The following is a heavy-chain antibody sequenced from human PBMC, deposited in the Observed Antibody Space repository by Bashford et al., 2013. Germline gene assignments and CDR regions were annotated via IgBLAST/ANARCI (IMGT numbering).Heavy chain of an antibody. V-gene: IGHV4-59*12. CDR2: IYYSGST. Sequence: SETLSLTCAVYGGSFVGTTGAGSGSPHGKGLEWIGYIYYSGSTNYNPSLKSRVTISVDTSKNQFSLRLNSVTAADTAVYYCARMAAMKGIYYYYGMDVWGQGTTVTVSS. CDR3: ARMAAMKGIYYYYGMDV. D-gene: IGHD2-2*01. J-gene: IGHJ6*02. CDR1: GGSFVGTT.